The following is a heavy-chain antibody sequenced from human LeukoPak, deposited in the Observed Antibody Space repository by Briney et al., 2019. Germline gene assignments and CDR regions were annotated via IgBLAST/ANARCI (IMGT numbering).Heavy chain of an antibody. D-gene: IGHD6-19*01. J-gene: IGHJ4*02. CDR2: INPNSGGT. CDR3: ARQSSGWPFDY. V-gene: IGHV1-2*02. CDR1: GYTFSDYY. Sequence: ASVKVSCKTSGYTFSDYYIHWIRQAPGQGLEWMGWINPNSGGTNYAQKFQGRVTMTRDTSISTAYMELSRLRSDDTAVYYCARQSSGWPFDYWGQGTLVTVSS.